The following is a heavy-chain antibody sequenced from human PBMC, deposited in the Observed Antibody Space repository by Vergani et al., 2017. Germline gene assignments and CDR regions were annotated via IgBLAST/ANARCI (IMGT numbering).Heavy chain of an antibody. CDR3: ARGLRYDYDSSGLPHFDY. V-gene: IGHV1-18*01. CDR2: ISAYNGNT. D-gene: IGHD3-22*01. CDR1: GYTFEKYG. Sequence: QVQLVQSGTEVKKPGASVKLSCKASGYTFEKYGISWVRQAPGQGLEWMGWISAYNGNTNYAQKLQGRVTMTTDTSTSTAYMELRSLRSDDTAVYYCARGLRYDYDSSGLPHFDYWGQGTLVTVSS. J-gene: IGHJ4*02.